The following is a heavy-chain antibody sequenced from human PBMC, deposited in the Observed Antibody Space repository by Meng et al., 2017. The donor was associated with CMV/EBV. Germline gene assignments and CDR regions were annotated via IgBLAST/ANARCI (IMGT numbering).Heavy chain of an antibody. D-gene: IGHD2-2*01. Sequence: SCVASEFAFTDYGVNWVRQAPGKGLERVSVISDSGYYTVYAASVKGRFTIARDNSKNTVYLQTNSLRAEDSAVYYCAKASTRRYHVDSWGQGSLVTVSS. CDR2: ISDSGYYT. J-gene: IGHJ4*02. CDR3: AKASTRRYHVDS. V-gene: IGHV3-23*01. CDR1: EFAFTDYG.